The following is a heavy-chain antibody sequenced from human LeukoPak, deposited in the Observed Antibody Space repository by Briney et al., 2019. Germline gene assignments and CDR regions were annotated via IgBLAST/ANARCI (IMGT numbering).Heavy chain of an antibody. V-gene: IGHV1-18*01. CDR1: GYTFSGNG. CDR3: ARVRNWVFGAYYYMDV. Sequence: ASVKVSCKTSGYTFSGNGITWVRQAPGQGLEWMGWISPFNGETKYAQKLQGRVAMTTDPSTSTAYMELRSLRPDDKAVYYCARVRNWVFGAYYYMDVWGKGTTVTVSS. J-gene: IGHJ6*03. CDR2: ISPFNGET. D-gene: IGHD3-3*01.